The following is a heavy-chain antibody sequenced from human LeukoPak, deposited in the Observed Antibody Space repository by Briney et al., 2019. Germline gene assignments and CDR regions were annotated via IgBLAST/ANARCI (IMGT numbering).Heavy chain of an antibody. CDR2: IYHSGST. Sequence: SQTLSLTCTVSGGSISSGDYYWSWIRQPPGKGLEWIGYIYHSGSTHFNPSLKSRVTISVDTSKNQFSLKLSSVTAADTAVYYCAKAGGNYYDSSGPPTEVWGQGTLVTVSS. CDR3: AKAGGNYYDSSGPPTEV. CDR1: GGSISSGDYY. J-gene: IGHJ4*02. D-gene: IGHD3-22*01. V-gene: IGHV4-30-4*01.